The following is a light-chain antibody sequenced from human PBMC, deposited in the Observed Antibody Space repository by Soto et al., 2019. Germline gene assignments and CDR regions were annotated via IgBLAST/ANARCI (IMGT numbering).Light chain of an antibody. J-gene: IGLJ2*01. Sequence: QSVLTQPRSVSGSPGQSVTISCTGTSSDVGGYNYVSWYQQNPGKAPKVMIFDVSKRPSGVPDRFSGSKSGNTASLTISGLQADDEADYYCCSYAGSYNVVFGGGTKVTVL. CDR1: SSDVGGYNY. CDR3: CSYAGSYNVV. V-gene: IGLV2-11*01. CDR2: DVS.